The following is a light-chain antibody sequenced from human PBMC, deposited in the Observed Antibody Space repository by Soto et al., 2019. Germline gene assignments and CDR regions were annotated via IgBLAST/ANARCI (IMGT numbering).Light chain of an antibody. Sequence: QSALTQSRSVSGSPGQSVTISCTGTSSDVSWYQHHPGKAPKLMIYDVYKRPSGVPDRFSGSKSGNTASLTISGLQADDEGDYYCSSYAGRHVCVFGGGTKLTVL. V-gene: IGLV2-11*01. CDR2: DVY. CDR3: SSYAGRHVCV. CDR1: SSDV. J-gene: IGLJ3*02.